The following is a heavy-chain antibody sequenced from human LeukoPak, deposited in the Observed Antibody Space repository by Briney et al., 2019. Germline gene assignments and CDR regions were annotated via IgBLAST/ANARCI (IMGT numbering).Heavy chain of an antibody. J-gene: IGHJ4*02. V-gene: IGHV1-46*01. D-gene: IGHD3-3*01. CDR2: VDPSVATP. CDR1: GDAFTNYC. CDR3: ARSRLRFLQWDY. Sequence: ASVKVSCKAPGDAFTNYCFHWVRQTPGHGLEWMGIVDPSVATPTYAERFQGRVTMTRDASTGTVYMELRSLKGEDTAVYYCARSRLRFLQWDYWGQGTVVTVSS.